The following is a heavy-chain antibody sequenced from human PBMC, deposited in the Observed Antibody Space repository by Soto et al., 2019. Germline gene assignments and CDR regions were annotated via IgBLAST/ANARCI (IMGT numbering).Heavy chain of an antibody. CDR1: GFTFSSYA. D-gene: IGHD2-2*02. CDR3: AKDSPPIVVVPAAIRVGYNWFDP. Sequence: GGSLRLSCAASGFTFSSYAMSWVRQAPVKGLEWVSAISRSGGSTYYADSVKGRFTISRDNSKNTLYLQMNSLRAEDTAVYYCAKDSPPIVVVPAAIRVGYNWFDPWGQGTLVTVSS. CDR2: ISRSGGST. V-gene: IGHV3-23*01. J-gene: IGHJ5*02.